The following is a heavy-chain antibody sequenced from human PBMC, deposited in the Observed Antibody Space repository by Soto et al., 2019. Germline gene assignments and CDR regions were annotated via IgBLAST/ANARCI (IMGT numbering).Heavy chain of an antibody. CDR1: GFTFDDYT. D-gene: IGHD3-3*01. V-gene: IGHV3-43*01. Sequence: GGSLRLSCAASGFTFDDYTMHWVRQAPGKGLEWVSLISWDGGSTYYADSVKGRFTISRDNSKNSLYLQMNSLRTEDTALYYCAKILDFWSGTRDFDYWGQGTRVTVSS. CDR3: AKILDFWSGTRDFDY. CDR2: ISWDGGST. J-gene: IGHJ4*02.